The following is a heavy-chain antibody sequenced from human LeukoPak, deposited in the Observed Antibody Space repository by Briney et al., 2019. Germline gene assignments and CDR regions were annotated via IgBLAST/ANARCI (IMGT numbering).Heavy chain of an antibody. Sequence: SVRVSCKASGGTFRSYTISWVGQAPGQGVEGMGGIIPILGIGNYAQTFQGRVTITADKSTSTPYMELSSLRSEDTAVYYCARDGLTIFGVVTQKTHYYYYGMDVWGQGTTVTVSS. CDR2: IIPILGIG. J-gene: IGHJ6*02. CDR3: ARDGLTIFGVVTQKTHYYYYGMDV. CDR1: GGTFRSYT. D-gene: IGHD3-3*01. V-gene: IGHV1-69*04.